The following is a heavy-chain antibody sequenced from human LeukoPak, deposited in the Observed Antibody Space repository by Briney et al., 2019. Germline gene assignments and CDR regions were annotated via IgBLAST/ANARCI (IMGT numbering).Heavy chain of an antibody. J-gene: IGHJ4*02. CDR3: AIAMTTVTFFDY. V-gene: IGHV4-59*01. Sequence: SETLSLTCTVSGGSISSYYWSWIRQPPGKGLEWIGYIYYRGSTNYNPSLKSRVTISVDTSKNQFSLKLSSVTAADTAVYYCAIAMTTVTFFDYWGQGTLVTVSS. D-gene: IGHD4-17*01. CDR2: IYYRGST. CDR1: GGSISSYY.